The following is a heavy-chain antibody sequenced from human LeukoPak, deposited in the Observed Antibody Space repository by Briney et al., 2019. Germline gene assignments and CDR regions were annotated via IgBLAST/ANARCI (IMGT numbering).Heavy chain of an antibody. CDR3: TRDHPSGNITMIRGVTLDH. V-gene: IGHV3-48*03. CDR2: ISRSGIAM. Sequence: GGSLRLSCAASGFTFRSYEMNWVRQAPGMGLEWISYISRSGIAMYYADSVKGRFTISRDNAKNSLYLHMNSLRAEDAAVYYCTRDHPSGNITMIRGVTLDHWGQGTLVTVSS. CDR1: GFTFRSYE. J-gene: IGHJ4*02. D-gene: IGHD3-10*01.